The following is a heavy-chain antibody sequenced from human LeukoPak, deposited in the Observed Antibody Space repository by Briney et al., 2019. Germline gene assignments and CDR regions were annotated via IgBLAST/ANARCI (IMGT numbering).Heavy chain of an antibody. CDR1: GFTFSSYG. V-gene: IGHV3-30*18. CDR3: ANHATMMFPHFDY. D-gene: IGHD3-22*01. Sequence: GGSLRLSCAASGFTFSSYGMHWVRQAPGKGLEWVAVISYDGSNKYYADSVKGRFTISRDNSKNTLYLQMNSLRAEDTAVYYCANHATMMFPHFDYWGQGTLVTVSS. CDR2: ISYDGSNK. J-gene: IGHJ4*02.